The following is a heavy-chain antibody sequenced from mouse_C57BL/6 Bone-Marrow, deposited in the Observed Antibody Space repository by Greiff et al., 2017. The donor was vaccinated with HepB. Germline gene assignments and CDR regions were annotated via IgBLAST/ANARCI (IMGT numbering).Heavy chain of an antibody. Sequence: QVQLQQPGAELVKPGASVKMSCKASGYTFTSYWITWVKQRPGQGLEWIGDIYPGSGSTNYNEKFKSKATLTVYTSSSTAYMQLSSLTSEDSAVYYCARSGDGYYYYYAMDYWGQGTSVTVSS. J-gene: IGHJ4*01. CDR1: GYTFTSYW. CDR3: ARSGDGYYYYYAMDY. CDR2: IYPGSGST. V-gene: IGHV1-55*01. D-gene: IGHD2-3*01.